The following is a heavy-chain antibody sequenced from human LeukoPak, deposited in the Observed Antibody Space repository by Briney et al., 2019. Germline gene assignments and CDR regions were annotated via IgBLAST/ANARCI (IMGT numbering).Heavy chain of an antibody. J-gene: IGHJ5*02. Sequence: GGSLRLSCAASGFTFSSYWMSWVRQAPGKGLEWVANIKQDGSEKYYVDSVKGRFTISRDNAKNSLYLQMNSLRAEDTAVYHCARVCGYDFWSGYIPVGYNWFDPWGQGTLVTVSS. CDR2: IKQDGSEK. D-gene: IGHD3-3*01. V-gene: IGHV3-7*01. CDR3: ARVCGYDFWSGYIPVGYNWFDP. CDR1: GFTFSSYW.